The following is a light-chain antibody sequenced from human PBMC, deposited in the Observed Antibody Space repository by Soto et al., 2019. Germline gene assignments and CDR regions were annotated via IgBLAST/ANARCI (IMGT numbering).Light chain of an antibody. J-gene: IGKJ1*01. CDR1: QSISSW. V-gene: IGKV1-5*03. CDR3: QQYNTYSRR. CDR2: KSS. Sequence: DIQMTQSPSTLSASVGDRVTITCRASQSISSWLAWYQQKPGKAPKLLIYKSSSLATGVPSRFSGSGSGTEFTLTISSLQPDDFATYYCQQYNTYSRRFGKGTKVAIK.